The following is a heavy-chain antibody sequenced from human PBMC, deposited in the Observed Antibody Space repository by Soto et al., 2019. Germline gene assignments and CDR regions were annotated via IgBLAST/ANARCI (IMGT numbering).Heavy chain of an antibody. CDR2: INHSGST. J-gene: IGHJ4*02. Sequence: LSLTCAVYGGSFSGYYRSWIRQPPGKGLEWIGEINHSGSTNYNPSLKSRVTISVDTSKNQFSLKLSSVTAADTAVYYCARGIQLWKSEEFGRIGYFGYWGQGTLVTVSS. V-gene: IGHV4-34*01. D-gene: IGHD5-18*01. CDR1: GGSFSGYY. CDR3: ARGIQLWKSEEFGRIGYFGY.